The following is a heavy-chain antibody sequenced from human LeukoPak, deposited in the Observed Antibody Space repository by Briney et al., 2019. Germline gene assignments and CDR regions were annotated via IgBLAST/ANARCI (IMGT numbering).Heavy chain of an antibody. D-gene: IGHD2-15*01. CDR2: MNSNSGNT. CDR1: GYTFTSYD. CDR3: ARARPGSGGSSNWFDH. Sequence: ASVKVSCKASGYTFTSYDIHWVRQAPGQGLEWMGWMNSNSGNTGYAQKFQGRVTMTRNTSISTAYMELSSLRAEDTAVYYCARARPGSGGSSNWFDHWGQGTLVTVSS. V-gene: IGHV1-8*01. J-gene: IGHJ5*02.